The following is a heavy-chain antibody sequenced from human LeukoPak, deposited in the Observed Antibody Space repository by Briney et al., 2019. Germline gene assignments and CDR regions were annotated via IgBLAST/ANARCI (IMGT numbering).Heavy chain of an antibody. J-gene: IGHJ4*02. CDR3: ARSAQIVAAAIAYYFDY. CDR2: FNDSGTT. V-gene: IGHV4-4*01. Sequence: SENLSLTCVVSSGSICGSSWWSWARRPPGKGLEWIGAFNDSGTTNYNPSLRSRVTTSVDKSKNHFSLKLSSVTAADTAVYCCARSAQIVAAAIAYYFDYWGQGTLVTVSS. CDR1: SGSICGSSW. D-gene: IGHD2-2*02.